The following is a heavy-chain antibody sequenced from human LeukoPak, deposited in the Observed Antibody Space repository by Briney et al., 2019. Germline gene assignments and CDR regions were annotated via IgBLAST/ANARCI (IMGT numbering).Heavy chain of an antibody. J-gene: IGHJ6*03. CDR1: GYSISSGYY. CDR3: AREDITMVRGVKSRYMDV. CDR2: IYHSGST. V-gene: IGHV4-38-2*02. Sequence: SETLSLTCTVSGYSISSGYYWGWIRPPPGKGLEWIGIIYHSGSTYYNPSLKSRVTISGDTSKNQFSLKLSSVTAADTAVYYCAREDITMVRGVKSRYMDVWGKGNTVTVSS. D-gene: IGHD3-10*01.